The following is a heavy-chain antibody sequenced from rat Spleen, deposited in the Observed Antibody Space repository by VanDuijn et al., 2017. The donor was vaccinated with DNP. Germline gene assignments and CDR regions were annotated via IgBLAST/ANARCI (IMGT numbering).Heavy chain of an antibody. D-gene: IGHD1-12*02. CDR1: GVTFSDYN. Sequence: EVHLVESGGDLVQPGRSLKLSCAVSGVTFSDYNMAWVRQAPKTGLEWVASISYEGSSTYYRDSVKGRFTVSRDNAKSTLYLQMDSLRSEDTATYYCARHGLLLRDDYVMDAWGQGASVTVSS. J-gene: IGHJ4*01. CDR3: ARHGLLLRDDYVMDA. V-gene: IGHV5-7*01. CDR2: ISYEGSST.